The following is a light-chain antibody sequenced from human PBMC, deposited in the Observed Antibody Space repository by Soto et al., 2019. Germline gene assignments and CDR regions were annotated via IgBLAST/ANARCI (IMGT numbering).Light chain of an antibody. CDR1: DSDVGAYNY. J-gene: IGLJ1*01. Sequence: QSALTQPASVSGSPGQSVTISCTGTDSDVGAYNYVSWYQQHPGEVPKLLIYDVTYRPSGVSNRFSGSKSGNTASLTISGLQTEDEADYYCSSYRSDSTFLFGSGTKLTVL. CDR2: DVT. V-gene: IGLV2-14*03. CDR3: SSYRSDSTFL.